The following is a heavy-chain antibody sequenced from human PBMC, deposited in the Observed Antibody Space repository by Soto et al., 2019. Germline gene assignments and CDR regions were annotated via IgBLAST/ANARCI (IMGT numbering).Heavy chain of an antibody. V-gene: IGHV4-39*01. Sequence: QLQLQESGPGLVKPSETLSLTCAVSGDSISSSSYYWGWIRQPPGKGLEWIGSIYSSGNTYYNPSIKSRVTISVDTSRNQFSLKFTSVTAADTAVYYCVPRGPNFYYYGVDVWGQGTTVTVSS. CDR2: IYSSGNT. CDR3: VPRGPNFYYYGVDV. J-gene: IGHJ6*02. D-gene: IGHD2-2*01. CDR1: GDSISSSSYY.